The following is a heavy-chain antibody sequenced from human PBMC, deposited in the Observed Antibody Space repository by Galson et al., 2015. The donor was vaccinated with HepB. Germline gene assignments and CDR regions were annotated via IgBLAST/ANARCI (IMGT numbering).Heavy chain of an antibody. CDR2: INAGNGNT. CDR1: GYTFTSYA. J-gene: IGHJ5*02. CDR3: ARDLPPLLWFGVDSVYNWFDP. D-gene: IGHD3-10*01. V-gene: IGHV1-3*01. Sequence: SVKVSCKASGYTFTSYAMHWVRQAPGQRLEWMGWINAGNGNTKYSQKFQGRVTITRDTSASTAYMELGSLRSEDTAVYYCARDLPPLLWFGVDSVYNWFDPWGQGTLVTVSS.